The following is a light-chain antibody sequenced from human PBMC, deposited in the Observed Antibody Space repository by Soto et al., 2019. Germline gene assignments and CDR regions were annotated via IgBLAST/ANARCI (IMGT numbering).Light chain of an antibody. CDR3: AVWDDSLSAWV. Sequence: QSGLAQPPSGSGAPGQRVTISCSGSSSNIGNNYLYWYQQVPGTAPKLLIYRNNYRPSGVPDRFSGSKSGTFASLVISGLRSEDEADYYCAVWDDSLSAWVFGGGTKVTVL. CDR1: SSNIGNNY. J-gene: IGLJ3*02. CDR2: RNN. V-gene: IGLV1-47*01.